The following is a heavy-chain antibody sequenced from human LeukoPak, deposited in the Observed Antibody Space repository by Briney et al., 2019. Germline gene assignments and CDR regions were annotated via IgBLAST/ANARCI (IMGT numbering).Heavy chain of an antibody. J-gene: IGHJ6*03. Sequence: ASVKVSCKASGYTFTSYYMHWVRQAPGVGLEWMGIINPSGGGTSYAQKFQGRVTMTRDMSTSTVYMELSSLRSEDTAVYYCARVAAEVVGVPGAIGFGWLRRDYYYMDVWGKGTTVTVSS. CDR2: INPSGGGT. CDR1: GYTFTSYY. V-gene: IGHV1-46*01. D-gene: IGHD2-2*02. CDR3: ARVAAEVVGVPGAIGFGWLRRDYYYMDV.